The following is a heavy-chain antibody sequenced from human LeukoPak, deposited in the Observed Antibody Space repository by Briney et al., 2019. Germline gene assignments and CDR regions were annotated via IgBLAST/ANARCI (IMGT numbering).Heavy chain of an antibody. V-gene: IGHV1-2*02. CDR3: ARDSSYYDFWSGYYTETPDY. Sequence: GASVKVSCKASGYTFTGYYMHWVRQAPGQGLEWMGWINPNGGGTNYAQKFQGRVTMTRDTSISTAYMELSRLRSDDTAVYYCARDSSYYDFWSGYYTETPDYWGQGTLVTVSS. CDR2: INPNGGGT. CDR1: GYTFTGYY. J-gene: IGHJ4*02. D-gene: IGHD3-3*01.